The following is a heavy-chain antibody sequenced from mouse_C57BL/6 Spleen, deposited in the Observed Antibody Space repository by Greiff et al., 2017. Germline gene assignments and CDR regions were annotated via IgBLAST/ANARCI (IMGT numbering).Heavy chain of an antibody. D-gene: IGHD1-1*02. J-gene: IGHJ3*01. CDR3: ARSWYFAY. V-gene: IGHV1-26*01. CDR1: GYTFTDYY. CDR2: INPNNGGT. Sequence: EVQLQQSGPELVKPGASVKISCKASGYTFTDYYMNWVKQSHGKSLEWIGDINPNNGGTSYNQKFKGKATLTVDKSSSTAYMELRSLTSEDSAVYYCARSWYFAYWGQGTLVTVSA.